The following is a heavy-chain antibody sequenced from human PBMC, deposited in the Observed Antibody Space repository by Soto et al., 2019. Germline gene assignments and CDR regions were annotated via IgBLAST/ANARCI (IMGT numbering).Heavy chain of an antibody. D-gene: IGHD2-21*02. CDR2: INASNGDT. Sequence: ASVKFSCKSSGFTFASYHIHWVRQAPGQGVEWMAIINASNGDTAYAQKWRGRVTLTRDTSTTTVYMELSSLTSEDTALFYCAREGSVGMTQMRFFDYWGRGTLVTVSS. CDR1: GFTFASYH. CDR3: AREGSVGMTQMRFFDY. V-gene: IGHV1-46*04. J-gene: IGHJ4*02.